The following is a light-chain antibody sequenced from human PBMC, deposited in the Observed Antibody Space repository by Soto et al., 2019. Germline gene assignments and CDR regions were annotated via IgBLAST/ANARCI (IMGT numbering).Light chain of an antibody. CDR2: EGS. CDR3: CSYAGSSNLV. CDR1: SSDVGSYNL. J-gene: IGLJ2*01. Sequence: QSALTQPASVSGSPGQSSTISCTGTSSDVGSYNLVSWYQQHPGKAPKLMIYEGSKRPSGVSNRFSGSKSGNTASLTISGIQAEDEADYYCCSYAGSSNLVFGGGTKLTVL. V-gene: IGLV2-23*01.